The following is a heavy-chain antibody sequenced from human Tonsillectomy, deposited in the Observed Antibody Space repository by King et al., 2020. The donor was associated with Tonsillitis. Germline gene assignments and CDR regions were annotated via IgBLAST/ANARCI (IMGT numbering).Heavy chain of an antibody. CDR2: IYPGDADT. J-gene: IGHJ4*02. CDR3: AKHRGGYFASGTFDY. Sequence: VQLVESGAEVKKPGESLKISCKGSGYSFTNNWIGWVHQMPGKGLEWMGFIYPGDADTTYSPSFQGQVTISADKSISTAYLQWSSLKASDTAMYYCAKHRGGYFASGTFDYWGQGTLVTVSS. V-gene: IGHV5-51*07. CDR1: GYSFTNNW. D-gene: IGHD3-10*01.